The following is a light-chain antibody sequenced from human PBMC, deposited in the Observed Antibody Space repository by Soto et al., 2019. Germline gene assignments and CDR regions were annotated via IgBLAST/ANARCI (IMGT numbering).Light chain of an antibody. CDR2: GAS. V-gene: IGKV3-15*01. CDR1: QSILRN. CDR3: QHYYIWPRT. J-gene: IGKJ1*01. Sequence: EIVMTPVSTTLSSCLEEKAALSCRATQSILRNLAWYQHKPGQPPRLLIYGASTRATGIPGRFSGSGSGTEFTLTISSLQAEDFAVYYCQHYYIWPRTFGQGTKVDIK.